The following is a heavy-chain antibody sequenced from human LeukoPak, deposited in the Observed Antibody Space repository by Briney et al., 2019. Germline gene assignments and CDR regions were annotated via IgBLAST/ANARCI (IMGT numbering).Heavy chain of an antibody. CDR1: GFTFSSYG. D-gene: IGHD3-10*01. J-gene: IGHJ4*02. Sequence: GGSLRLSCAASGFTFSSYGMHWGRQAPGKGLEWVAFIRYDGSNKYYADSVKGRFTISRDNSKNTLYLQMNSLRAEDTAVYYCAKDRLKWEFGELLYWGQGTLVTVSS. CDR3: AKDRLKWEFGELLY. CDR2: IRYDGSNK. V-gene: IGHV3-30*02.